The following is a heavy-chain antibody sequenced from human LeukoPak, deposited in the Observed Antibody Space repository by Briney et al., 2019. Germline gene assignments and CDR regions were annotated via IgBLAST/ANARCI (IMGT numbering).Heavy chain of an antibody. CDR3: ARDQQLVPYYFDY. V-gene: IGHV4-39*07. D-gene: IGHD6-13*01. Sequence: SETLSLTCTVSGGSISSYYWGWIRQPPGKGLEWIGSIYYSGSTYYNPSLKSRVTISVDTSKNQFSLKLSSVTAADTAVYYCARDQQLVPYYFDYWGQGTLVTVSS. J-gene: IGHJ4*02. CDR2: IYYSGST. CDR1: GGSISSYY.